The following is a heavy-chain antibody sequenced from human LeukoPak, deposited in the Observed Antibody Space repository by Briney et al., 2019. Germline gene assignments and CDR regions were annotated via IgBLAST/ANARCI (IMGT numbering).Heavy chain of an antibody. V-gene: IGHV3-7*01. CDR3: AREAY. CDR1: GFTFSRYW. J-gene: IGHJ4*02. CDR2: IKTDEREK. Sequence: GGSLRLSCAGSGFTFSRYWMSWVRRAPGKGLEWVANIKTDEREKYYVDSVKGRFTISRDNAKNALYLQVNSLRAEGTAVYYCAREAYWCQGTLVTVSS.